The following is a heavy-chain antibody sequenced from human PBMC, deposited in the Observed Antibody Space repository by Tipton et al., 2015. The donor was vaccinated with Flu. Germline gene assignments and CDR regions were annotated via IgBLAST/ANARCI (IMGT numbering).Heavy chain of an antibody. CDR3: ARDYTI. D-gene: IGHD2-21*01. CDR2: INHRGST. V-gene: IGHV4-39*07. J-gene: IGHJ4*02. CDR1: SGSIRSTNYF. Sequence: TLSLTCTVSSGSIRSTNYFCAWIRQPPGKGLEWIGEINHRGSTNYNPSLESRVTIPADTSKSQFSLKLSSVTAADTAVYYCARDYTIWGQGALVTVSS.